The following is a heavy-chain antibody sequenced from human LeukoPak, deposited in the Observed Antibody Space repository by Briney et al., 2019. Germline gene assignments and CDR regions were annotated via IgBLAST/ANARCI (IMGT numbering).Heavy chain of an antibody. Sequence: GGSLRLSCVASGFSFDSHIMNWVRQAPGKGLEWVSSISGRGSDTSYPDSLKGRFTISRDNAKETLYLDLTSLRADDTAVYYCARGAFCRGYCAGRADPDVWGKGTTVTVSS. CDR2: ISGRGSDT. D-gene: IGHD2-8*02. J-gene: IGHJ6*04. CDR3: ARGAFCRGYCAGRADPDV. V-gene: IGHV3-21*04. CDR1: GFSFDSHI.